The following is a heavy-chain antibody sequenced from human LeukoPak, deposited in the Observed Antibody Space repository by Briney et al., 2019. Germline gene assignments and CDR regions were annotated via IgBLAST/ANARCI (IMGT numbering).Heavy chain of an antibody. V-gene: IGHV3-49*04. J-gene: IGHJ5*02. CDR1: GFTFGDSA. CDR2: IRTKAFGGTT. D-gene: IGHD3-16*01. Sequence: PGGSLRLSCTASGFTFGDSAMSWVRQAPGKGLEWVGLIRTKAFGGTTQYAASVEGRFIISRDDSKSIAYLQMNSLETEDTAVYYCTGDLVPWGQGTLVTVSS. CDR3: TGDLVP.